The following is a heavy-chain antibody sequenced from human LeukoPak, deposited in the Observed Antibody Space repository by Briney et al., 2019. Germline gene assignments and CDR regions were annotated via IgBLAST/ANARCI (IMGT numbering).Heavy chain of an antibody. V-gene: IGHV1-69*13. CDR1: GGTFSSYA. D-gene: IGHD5-18*01. J-gene: IGHJ6*02. CDR2: IIPIFGTA. CDR3: ASGGYSYGLARSIYYGMDV. Sequence: SVKVSCKASGGTFSSYAISWVRQAPGQGLEWMGGIIPIFGTANYAQKFQGRVTITADESTSTAYMELSSLRSEDTAVYYCASGGYSYGLARSIYYGMDVWGQGTTVTVSS.